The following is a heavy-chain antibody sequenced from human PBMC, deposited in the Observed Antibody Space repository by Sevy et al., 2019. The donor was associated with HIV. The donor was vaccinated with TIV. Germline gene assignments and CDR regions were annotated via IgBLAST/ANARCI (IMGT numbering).Heavy chain of an antibody. CDR2: INPQSGGT. D-gene: IGHD3-10*01. CDR3: ARDQSSGSYGWFDP. J-gene: IGHJ5*02. Sequence: ASVKVSCKTSGYTFTGYYVHWVRQAPRQGLEWLGWINPQSGGTNYAQNFQGRVAMTRDTSITTAYMALSRLRSDDTAVYYCARDQSSGSYGWFDPWGQGTLVTVSS. CDR1: GYTFTGYY. V-gene: IGHV1-2*02.